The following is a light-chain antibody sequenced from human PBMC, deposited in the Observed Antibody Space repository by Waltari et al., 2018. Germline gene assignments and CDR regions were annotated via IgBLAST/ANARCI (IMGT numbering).Light chain of an antibody. J-gene: IGKJ1*01. CDR1: QSVSSN. V-gene: IGKV3-15*01. CDR3: QQYNNWPRA. Sequence: EIVMTQSPATLSVSPGERATLSCRASQSVSSNLAWYQQKPDQAPRLLIYVASTRATGVPARFSGSGSGTEFTLTISSLQSEDFAVYYCQQYNNWPRAFGQGTKVEIK. CDR2: VAS.